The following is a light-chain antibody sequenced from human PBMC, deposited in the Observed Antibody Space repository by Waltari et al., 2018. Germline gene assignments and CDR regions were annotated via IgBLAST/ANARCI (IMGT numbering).Light chain of an antibody. Sequence: QSALTQPASVTGSPGQSITISCTGTSSDIGGYDYVSWYQQYPGTAPKLIISDVSDRPSGVSYRFSGSKSGSTASLTISGLQPADEADYYCSSYTSDYTLIYGGGTRLTVL. J-gene: IGLJ2*01. V-gene: IGLV2-14*03. CDR3: SSYTSDYTLI. CDR1: SSDIGGYDY. CDR2: DVS.